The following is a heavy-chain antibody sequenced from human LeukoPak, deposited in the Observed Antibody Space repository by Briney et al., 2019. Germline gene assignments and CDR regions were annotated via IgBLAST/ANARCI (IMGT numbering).Heavy chain of an antibody. V-gene: IGHV1-18*01. D-gene: IGHD2-2*01. CDR2: ISAYNGNT. CDR1: GYTFISYG. CDR3: ARGPYCSSTSCYYGELRY. J-gene: IGHJ4*02. Sequence: GASVKVSCKASGYTFISYGISWVRQAPGQGLEWMGWISAYNGNTNYAQKLQGRVTMTTDTSTSTAYMELSSLRSEDTAVYYCARGPYCSSTSCYYGELRYWGQGTLVTVSS.